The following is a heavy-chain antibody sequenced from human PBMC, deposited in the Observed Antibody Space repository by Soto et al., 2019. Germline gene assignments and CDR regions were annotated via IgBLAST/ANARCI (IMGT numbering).Heavy chain of an antibody. CDR1: GYTFTSYA. J-gene: IGHJ6*04. Sequence: ASVKVSCKASGYTFTSYAMHWVRQAPGQRPEWMGWINAGNGFTKYLQKFQGRVTITRDTSANTAYMELSSLRSEDTAVYYCARDEAQGAMGGYYYYTIDVWGKGTQVTVPS. CDR3: ARDEAQGAMGGYYYYTIDV. CDR2: INAGNGFT. D-gene: IGHD2-2*01. V-gene: IGHV1-3*01.